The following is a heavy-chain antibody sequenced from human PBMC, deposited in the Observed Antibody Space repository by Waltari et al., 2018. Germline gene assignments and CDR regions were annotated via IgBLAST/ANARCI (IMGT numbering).Heavy chain of an antibody. CDR1: GGSISSSRYS. Sequence: QLQLQESGPGLVKPSETLSLTCTVSGGSISSSRYSWGWIRQPPGKGLEWIGSIYYSGSTYYNPSLKSRVTISVDTSKNQFSLKLSSVTAADTAVYYCARHPARVFDLWGRGTLVTVSS. CDR3: ARHPARVFDL. CDR2: IYYSGST. V-gene: IGHV4-39*01. J-gene: IGHJ2*01.